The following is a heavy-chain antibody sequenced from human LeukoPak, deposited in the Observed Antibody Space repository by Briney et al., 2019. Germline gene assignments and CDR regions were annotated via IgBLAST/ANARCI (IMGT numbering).Heavy chain of an antibody. CDR3: ARYRYYYYGMDV. J-gene: IGHJ6*02. CDR2: INHSGST. D-gene: IGHD1-26*01. Sequence: SETLSLTCAVYGGSFSGYYWSWIRQPPGKGLEWIGEINHSGSTNYNPSLKSRVTISVDTSKNQFSLKLSSVTAADTAVYYCARYRYYYYGMDVWGQGTTATVSS. CDR1: GGSFSGYY. V-gene: IGHV4-34*01.